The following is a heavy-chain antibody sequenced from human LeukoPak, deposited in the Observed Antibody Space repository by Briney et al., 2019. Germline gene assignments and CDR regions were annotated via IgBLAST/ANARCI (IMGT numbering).Heavy chain of an antibody. Sequence: GASVKVSCKASGYTFTGYYMHWVRQAPGQGLEWMGWINPNSGGTNYAQKFRGRVTMTRDTSISTAYMELSRLRSDDTAVYYCARAPVHRGGWQYYFDYWGQGTLVTVSS. CDR3: ARAPVHRGGWQYYFDY. CDR1: GYTFTGYY. J-gene: IGHJ4*02. CDR2: INPNSGGT. D-gene: IGHD6-19*01. V-gene: IGHV1-2*02.